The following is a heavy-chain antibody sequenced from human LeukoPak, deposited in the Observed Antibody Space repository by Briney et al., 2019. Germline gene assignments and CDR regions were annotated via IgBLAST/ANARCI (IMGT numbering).Heavy chain of an antibody. V-gene: IGHV3-21*01. Sequence: GGSLRLSCAASGFTFSNAWMNWVRQAPGKGLEWVSSISSSSSYIYYADSVKGRFTISRDNAKNSLYLQMNSLRAEDTAVYYCARSGSYDAFDIWGQGTMVTVSS. CDR1: GFTFSNAW. CDR2: ISSSSSYI. CDR3: ARSGSYDAFDI. D-gene: IGHD1-26*01. J-gene: IGHJ3*02.